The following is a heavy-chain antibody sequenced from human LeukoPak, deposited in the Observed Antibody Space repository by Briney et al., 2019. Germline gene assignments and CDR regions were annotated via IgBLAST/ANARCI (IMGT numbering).Heavy chain of an antibody. J-gene: IGHJ6*03. CDR2: ISGYNGNT. CDR3: ARGGNSGFPHYYYYYMDV. V-gene: IGHV1-18*01. CDR1: GYTFSSYG. Sequence: ASVKVSCKTSGYTFSSYGISWVRQAPGQGLEWMGWISGYNGNTKYEQKFQGRVTMTRNTSISTAYMELSSLRSEDTAVYYCARGGNSGFPHYYYYYMDVWGKGTTVTVSS. D-gene: IGHD4-23*01.